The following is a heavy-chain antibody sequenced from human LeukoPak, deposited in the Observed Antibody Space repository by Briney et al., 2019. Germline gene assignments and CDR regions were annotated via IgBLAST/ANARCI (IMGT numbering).Heavy chain of an antibody. D-gene: IGHD5-12*01. CDR2: ISGSGGRT. CDR3: ARVPYGGYDLYFES. J-gene: IGHJ4*02. Sequence: GGSLRLSCAVSGITLSDYGMSWVRQAPGKGLEWVAGISGSGGRTNYADSVKGRFTISRDNPKNSLYLQMNSLRVEDTAVYYCARVPYGGYDLYFESWGQGTLVSVSS. V-gene: IGHV3-23*01. CDR1: GITLSDYG.